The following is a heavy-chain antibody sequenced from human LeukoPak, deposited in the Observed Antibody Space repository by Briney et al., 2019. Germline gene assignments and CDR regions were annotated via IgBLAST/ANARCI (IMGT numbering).Heavy chain of an antibody. J-gene: IGHJ4*02. CDR3: ARALTRKRYSSGWYEGVSYYFDY. Sequence: SETLSLTCAVYGGSFSGYYWSWIRQPPGKGLEWIGEINHSGSTNYNPSLKSRVTISVDTSKNQFSLKLSSVTAADTAVYYCARALTRKRYSSGWYEGVSYYFDYWGQGTLVTVSS. CDR2: INHSGST. CDR1: GGSFSGYY. V-gene: IGHV4-34*01. D-gene: IGHD6-19*01.